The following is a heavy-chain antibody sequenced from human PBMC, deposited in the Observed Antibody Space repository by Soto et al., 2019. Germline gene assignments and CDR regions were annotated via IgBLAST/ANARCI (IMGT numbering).Heavy chain of an antibody. CDR2: ISYDGSNK. D-gene: IGHD1-1*01. V-gene: IGHV3-30-3*01. J-gene: IGHJ4*02. CDR3: ARDLEPQHFDY. Sequence: PGGSLRLSCAASGFTFSSYAMHWVRQAPGKGLEWVAVISYDGSNKYYADSAKGRFTISRDNSKNTLYLQMNSLRAEDTAVYYCARDLEPQHFDYWGQGTLVTVSS. CDR1: GFTFSSYA.